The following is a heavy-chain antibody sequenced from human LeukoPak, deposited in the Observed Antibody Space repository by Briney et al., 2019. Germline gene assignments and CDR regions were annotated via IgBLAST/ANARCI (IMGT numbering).Heavy chain of an antibody. J-gene: IGHJ4*02. CDR2: IYYSGST. Sequence: SETLSLTCTVSGGSISSGGYYWSWIRQHPGKGLEWIGYIYYSGSTYYNPSLKSRVTISVDTSKNQFSLKLSSVTAADTAVYYCARDQYCSGGSCYDEGFDYWGQGTLVTVSS. CDR1: GGSISSGGYY. CDR3: ARDQYCSGGSCYDEGFDY. V-gene: IGHV4-31*03. D-gene: IGHD2-15*01.